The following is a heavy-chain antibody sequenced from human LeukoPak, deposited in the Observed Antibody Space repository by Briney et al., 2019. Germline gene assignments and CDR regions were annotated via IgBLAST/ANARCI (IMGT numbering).Heavy chain of an antibody. CDR2: IYYSGST. J-gene: IGHJ4*02. V-gene: IGHV4-39*07. CDR3: ARLVNFWSGYPDYFDY. Sequence: SETLSLTCTVSGGSISSSYSYWGWIRQPPGEGLEWIGNIYYSGSTYYSPSLTSRVTVSVDTSENQFSLKLSSVTAADTAVYYCARLVNFWSGYPDYFDYWGQGTLVTVSS. CDR1: GGSISSSYSY. D-gene: IGHD3-3*01.